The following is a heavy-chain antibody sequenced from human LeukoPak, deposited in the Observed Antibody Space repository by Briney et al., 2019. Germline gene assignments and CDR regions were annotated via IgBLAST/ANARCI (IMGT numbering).Heavy chain of an antibody. Sequence: SQTLSLTCAISGDSVSSNSAAWNWIRQSPSRGLEWLGRTYYRSKWYNDYAVSVKSRITINPDTSKNQFSLQLNSVTPEDTAVYYCARETTALVSNYYYYMDVWGKGTTVTVSS. V-gene: IGHV6-1*01. CDR2: TYYRSKWYN. CDR3: ARETTALVSNYYYYMDV. D-gene: IGHD5-18*01. CDR1: GDSVSSNSAA. J-gene: IGHJ6*03.